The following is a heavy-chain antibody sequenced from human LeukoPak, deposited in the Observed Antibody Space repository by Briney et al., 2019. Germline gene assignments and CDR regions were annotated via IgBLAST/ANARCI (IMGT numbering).Heavy chain of an antibody. V-gene: IGHV3-30-3*01. J-gene: IGHJ4*02. CDR1: GFTFSSYA. CDR2: ISYDGSNK. Sequence: QPGRSLRLSCAASGFTFSSYAMHWVRQAPGKGLEWVAVISYDGSNKYYADSVKGRFTISRDNSKNMLYLQMNSLRAEDTAVYYCAKGFHSGSFNELDYWGQGTLVTVSS. CDR3: AKGFHSGSFNELDY. D-gene: IGHD1-26*01.